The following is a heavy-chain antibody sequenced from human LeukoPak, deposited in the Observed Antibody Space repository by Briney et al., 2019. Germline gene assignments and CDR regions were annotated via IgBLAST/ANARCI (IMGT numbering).Heavy chain of an antibody. V-gene: IGHV3-30*18. CDR1: GFTFSNYG. CDR2: VSYDESIK. Sequence: PGGSLRLSCAASGFTFSNYGMHWVRQAPGKGLEWVAVVSYDESIKFYGDSVKGRFTISRDNSKNTLYLQMNSLRAEDTALYFCAKDVGSRSNIKNWFDPWGQGTLVTVSS. J-gene: IGHJ5*02. CDR3: AKDVGSRSNIKNWFDP. D-gene: IGHD6-13*01.